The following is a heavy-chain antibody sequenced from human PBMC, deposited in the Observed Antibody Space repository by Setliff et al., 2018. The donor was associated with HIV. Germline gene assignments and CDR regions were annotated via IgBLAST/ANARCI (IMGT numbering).Heavy chain of an antibody. J-gene: IGHJ5*02. Sequence: PSETLSLTCAVFGESSNNDAWTWIRQPPGKGLEWIGSVYHDGNSYFNPSLKSRVTISMDTSKNQVSLRLKSVTAADTAIYYCVTSKPHNWNDGANWFDPWGQGTLVTVSS. CDR3: VTSKPHNWNDGANWFDP. CDR1: GESSNNDA. V-gene: IGHV4-38-2*01. D-gene: IGHD1-20*01. CDR2: VYHDGNS.